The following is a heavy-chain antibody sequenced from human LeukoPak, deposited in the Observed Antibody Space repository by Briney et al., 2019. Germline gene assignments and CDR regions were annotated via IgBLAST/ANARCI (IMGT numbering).Heavy chain of an antibody. CDR3: AKGGSGYYYSFDY. CDR2: ISGSGTNT. D-gene: IGHD3-22*01. CDR1: GFIFNNYA. J-gene: IGHJ4*02. V-gene: IGHV3-23*01. Sequence: PGGSLRLSCAASGFIFNNYAMSWVRQAPGKGLEWVSAISGSGTNTYYADSVKGRFTISRDNSKNTLYLQMNSLRAEDTAVYYCAKGGSGYYYSFDYWGQGTLVTVSS.